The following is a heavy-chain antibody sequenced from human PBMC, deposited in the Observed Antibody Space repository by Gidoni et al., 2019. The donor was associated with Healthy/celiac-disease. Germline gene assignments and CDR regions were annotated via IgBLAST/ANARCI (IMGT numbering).Heavy chain of an antibody. CDR3: TRESPTRPYSSSWYSDY. Sequence: EVQLVESGGGLVQPGRSLRLSCTASGFTFGAYAMRWFRQAPGKGLELVGFIRSKAYGGTTEYAASVKGRFTISRDDSKSIAYLQMNSLKTEDTAVYYCTRESPTRPYSSSWYSDYWGQGTLVTVSS. CDR2: IRSKAYGGTT. V-gene: IGHV3-49*03. J-gene: IGHJ4*02. CDR1: GFTFGAYA. D-gene: IGHD6-13*01.